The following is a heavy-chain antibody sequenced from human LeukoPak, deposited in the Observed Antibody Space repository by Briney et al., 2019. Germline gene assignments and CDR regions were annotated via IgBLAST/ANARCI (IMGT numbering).Heavy chain of an antibody. CDR3: SRGTYPYSSDT. Sequence: GGSLTLSSAASGFTFSDYYMHWVRQAPGKGLLWISHINGDGSRTGYADSVKGRFTISRDNAKNILYLQMNSLRAEDTAVYCCSRGTYPYSSDTWGQGTLVTVSS. CDR1: GFTFSDYY. D-gene: IGHD3-10*01. V-gene: IGHV3-74*01. CDR2: INGDGSRT. J-gene: IGHJ5*02.